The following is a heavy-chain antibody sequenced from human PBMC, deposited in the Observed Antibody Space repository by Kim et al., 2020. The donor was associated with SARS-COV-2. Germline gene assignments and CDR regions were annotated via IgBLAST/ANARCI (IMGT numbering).Heavy chain of an antibody. J-gene: IGHJ3*02. V-gene: IGHV3-66*01. CDR3: AGGTYGSASGDAFVI. CDR2: IYSGGST. CDR1: GFTVSSNY. Sequence: GGSLRLSCAASGFTVSSNYMSWVRQAPGKGLEWVSVIYSGGSTFYADSVKGRFTISRDNSKNTLYLQMNSLRAEDTAVYYCAGGTYGSASGDAFVIWGQGTMGTVSS. D-gene: IGHD3-10*01.